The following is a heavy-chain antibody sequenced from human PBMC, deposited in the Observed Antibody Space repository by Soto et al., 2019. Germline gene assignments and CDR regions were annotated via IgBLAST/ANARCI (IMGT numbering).Heavy chain of an antibody. J-gene: IGHJ4*02. D-gene: IGHD5-18*01. V-gene: IGHV1-46*01. CDR1: GYTSTSYY. CDR2: INPSGGST. Sequence: SVKVSCNASGYTSTSYYMHWVRQSPGQGLEWMGMINPSGGSTIYAQKFQGRVTMTRDTSTSTVYMELSSLRSEDTAVYYCARVDTAMVNPFDYWGQGTLVTVSS. CDR3: ARVDTAMVNPFDY.